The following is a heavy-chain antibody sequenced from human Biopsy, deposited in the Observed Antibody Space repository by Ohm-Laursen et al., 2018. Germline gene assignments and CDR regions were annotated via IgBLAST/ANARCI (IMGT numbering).Heavy chain of an antibody. J-gene: IGHJ6*02. V-gene: IGHV4-59*02. CDR2: IYYSVMT. Sequence: SETLSPTCSVSGDSVTKYYWSWIRQPSGKGLEWIGHIYYSVMTNYNPSLQSRVSISVDTSRNQVSLTLRSVTAADTAVYYCARDSGILNYGNFKYYHYYGMDVWGQGTKVTVSS. CDR3: ARDSGILNYGNFKYYHYYGMDV. CDR1: GDSVTKYY. D-gene: IGHD4-11*01.